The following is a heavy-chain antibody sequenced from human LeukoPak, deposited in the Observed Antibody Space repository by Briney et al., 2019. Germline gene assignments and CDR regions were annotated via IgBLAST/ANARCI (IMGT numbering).Heavy chain of an antibody. CDR2: IYTSGST. Sequence: SETLSLTCTVSGGSISSYYWSWIRQPPGKGLEWIGYIYTSGSTNHNPSLKSRVTISVDTSKNQFSLKLSSVTAADTAVYYCARWGSGWYGVDYWGQGTLVTVSS. CDR1: GGSISSYY. J-gene: IGHJ4*02. D-gene: IGHD6-19*01. CDR3: ARWGSGWYGVDY. V-gene: IGHV4-4*09.